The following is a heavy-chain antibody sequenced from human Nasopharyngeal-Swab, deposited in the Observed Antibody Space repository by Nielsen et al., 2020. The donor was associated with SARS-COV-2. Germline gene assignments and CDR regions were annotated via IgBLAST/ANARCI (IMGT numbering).Heavy chain of an antibody. CDR2: IKQDGSEK. V-gene: IGHV3-7*01. J-gene: IGHJ4*02. CDR3: ASPPGYYDSSGYFRN. D-gene: IGHD3-22*01. Sequence: VRQAPGKGLEWVANIKQDGSEKYYVDSVKGRFTISRDNAKNSLYLQMNSLRAEDTAVYYCASPPGYYDSSGYFRNWGQGTLVTVSS.